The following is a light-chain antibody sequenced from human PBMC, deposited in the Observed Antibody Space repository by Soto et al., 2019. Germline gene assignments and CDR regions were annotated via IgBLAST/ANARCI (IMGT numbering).Light chain of an antibody. CDR3: SSYTSGTTLYV. V-gene: IGLV2-14*01. J-gene: IGLJ1*01. CDR1: SSDVGGYNY. Sequence: QSVLTQPASVSGSPGQSITISCTGTSSDVGGYNYVSWYQHHPGKAPRLMIYASSNRPSGVSHRFSGSRSGNTASLTISGLQDEDEADYYCSSYTSGTTLYVFRTGTTVTVL. CDR2: ASS.